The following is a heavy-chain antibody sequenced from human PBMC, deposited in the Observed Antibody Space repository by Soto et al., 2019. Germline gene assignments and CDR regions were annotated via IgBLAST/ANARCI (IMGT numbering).Heavy chain of an antibody. V-gene: IGHV1-8*01. CDR1: GYTFTRYD. J-gene: IGHJ6*03. CDR2: MNPNSGNT. CDR3: ASGLTDGNWNYLVYNYYYYMDV. Sequence: ASVKVSCKASGYTFTRYDINWVRQATGQGLEWMGWMNPNSGNTGYAQKFQGRVTMTRNTSISTAYMELSSLRSEDTAVYYCASGLTDGNWNYLVYNYYYYMDVWG. D-gene: IGHD1-7*01.